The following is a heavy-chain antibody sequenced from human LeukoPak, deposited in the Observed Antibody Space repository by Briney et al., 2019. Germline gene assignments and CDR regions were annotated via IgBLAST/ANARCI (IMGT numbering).Heavy chain of an antibody. Sequence: SQTLSLTCAISGDSVSGNSATWNWIRQSPSRGLEWLGRTYYRSKWFSDYAVSVKSRTTFNPNTSKNQLSLQLNSVTPEDTAVYYCARGSGSYYAFDIWGQGTMVTVSS. CDR2: TYYRSKWFS. D-gene: IGHD1-26*01. CDR1: GDSVSGNSAT. V-gene: IGHV6-1*01. CDR3: ARGSGSYYAFDI. J-gene: IGHJ3*02.